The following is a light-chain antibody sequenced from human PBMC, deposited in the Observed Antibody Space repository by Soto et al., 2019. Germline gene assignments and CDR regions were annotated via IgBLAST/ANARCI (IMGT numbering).Light chain of an antibody. CDR3: QQSYSTPPWT. CDR1: QNIERY. Sequence: DIQMTQSPSSLSASIGDTITISCRASQNIERYLNWYQKKEGRAPQLLMFAASNLQSGVPSRFSGSGSGTDFTLTVSSLQPADFETYFCQQSYSTPPWTFGQGTKVEIK. V-gene: IGKV1-39*01. J-gene: IGKJ1*01. CDR2: AAS.